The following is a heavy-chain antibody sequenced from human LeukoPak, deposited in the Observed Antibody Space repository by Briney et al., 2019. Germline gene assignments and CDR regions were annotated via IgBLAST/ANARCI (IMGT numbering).Heavy chain of an antibody. D-gene: IGHD3-10*01. CDR3: ARVWYYGSGSYGMDV. V-gene: IGHV4-59*01. J-gene: IGHJ6*02. CDR2: IYYSGST. Sequence: PSETLSLTCTVSGGSISSYYWSWIRQPPGKGLEWIGYIYYSGSTNYNPSLKSRVTISVDTSKNQFSLKLSSVTAADTAVYYCARVWYYGSGSYGMDVWGQGTTVTVSS. CDR1: GGSISSYY.